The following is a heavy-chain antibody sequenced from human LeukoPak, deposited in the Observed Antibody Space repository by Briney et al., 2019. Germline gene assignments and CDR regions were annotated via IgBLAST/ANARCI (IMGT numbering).Heavy chain of an antibody. D-gene: IGHD1-7*01. CDR1: GFTFLSYG. Sequence: PGGSLRLSCAASGFTFLSYGMHWVRQAPGKGLEWVAHINHDGSEKYYVDSVKGRFTISRDNAKNSLYLQMNSLRAEDTDVYYCSRDRNWHYEGFAPWGQGNLATVSS. CDR2: INHDGSEK. V-gene: IGHV3-7*01. J-gene: IGHJ5*02. CDR3: SRDRNWHYEGFAP.